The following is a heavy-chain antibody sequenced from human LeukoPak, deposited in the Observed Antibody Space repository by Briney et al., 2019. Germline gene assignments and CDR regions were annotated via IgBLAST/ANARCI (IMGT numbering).Heavy chain of an antibody. V-gene: IGHV3-53*01. D-gene: IGHD2-15*01. CDR1: GFTVSSNY. CDR3: ARDVEYCSGGSCYAYDY. CDR2: IYSGGST. J-gene: IGHJ4*02. Sequence: PGGSLRLSCAASGFTVSSNYMSWVRQAPGKGLEWVSVIYSGGSTYYAASVTGRFTISSDNSKNTLYLQMNSLRAEDTAVYYCARDVEYCSGGSCYAYDYWGQGTLVTVSS.